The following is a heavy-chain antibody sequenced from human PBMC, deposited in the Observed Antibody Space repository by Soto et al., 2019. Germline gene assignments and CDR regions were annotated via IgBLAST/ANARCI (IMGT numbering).Heavy chain of an antibody. D-gene: IGHD1-1*01. CDR1: GFTFDDYA. CDR2: ISWNSGSI. J-gene: IGHJ3*02. V-gene: IGHV3-9*01. Sequence: EVQLVESGGGLVQPGRSLRLSCAASGFTFDDYAMHWVRQAPGKGLEWVSGISWNSGSIGYADSVKGRFTISRDNAKNSLYLQMNSLSAEDTALYYCAKARKNLYNAGGAFDIWGQGPMVTVSS. CDR3: AKARKNLYNAGGAFDI.